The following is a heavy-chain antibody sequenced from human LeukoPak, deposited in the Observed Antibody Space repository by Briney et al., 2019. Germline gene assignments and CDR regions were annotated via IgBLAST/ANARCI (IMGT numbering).Heavy chain of an antibody. CDR1: AFTFSPYG. V-gene: IGHV3-30*02. CDR2: IRYDGNNK. Sequence: GGSLRLSCAASAFTFSPYGLHWVRQAPGKGLEWVAFIRYDGNNKYYADSVKGRFTISRDNSKYTLYLQMNSLRAEDTAVYYCGKVYYDFWSGPSLGAFDIWGQGTILTVSS. D-gene: IGHD3-3*01. J-gene: IGHJ3*02. CDR3: GKVYYDFWSGPSLGAFDI.